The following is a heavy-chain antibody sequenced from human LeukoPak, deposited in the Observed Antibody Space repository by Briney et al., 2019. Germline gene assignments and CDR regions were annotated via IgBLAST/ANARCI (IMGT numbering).Heavy chain of an antibody. Sequence: SETLSLTCTVSGGSISSYYWSWIRQHPGKGLEWIGYIYYSGSTYYNPSLKSRVTISVDTSKNQFSLKLSSVTAADTAVYYCARVKAAAGTLGGGRKRAAWFDPWGQGTLVTVSS. J-gene: IGHJ5*02. D-gene: IGHD6-13*01. V-gene: IGHV4-59*06. CDR1: GGSISSYY. CDR2: IYYSGST. CDR3: ARVKAAAGTLGGGRKRAAWFDP.